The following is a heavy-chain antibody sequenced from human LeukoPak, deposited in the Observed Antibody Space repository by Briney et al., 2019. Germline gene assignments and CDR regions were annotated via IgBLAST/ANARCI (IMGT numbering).Heavy chain of an antibody. Sequence: PSETLSLTCTVSGGSISSSSYYWGWIRQPPGKGLEWIGTIYYSGITYYNPSLKSRVTISIDSSKNQFSLRLSSVTAADTAVYYCARVLVPDAIYFDYWGQGTLVTVSS. CDR3: ARVLVPDAIYFDY. CDR1: GGSISSSSYY. V-gene: IGHV4-39*07. J-gene: IGHJ4*02. D-gene: IGHD2-2*02. CDR2: IYYSGIT.